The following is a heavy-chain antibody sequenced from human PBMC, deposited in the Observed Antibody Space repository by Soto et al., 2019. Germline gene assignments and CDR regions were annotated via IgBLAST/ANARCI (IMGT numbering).Heavy chain of an antibody. CDR1: GFTFSSYG. CDR3: ARESSTVTTNRYYYYMDV. J-gene: IGHJ6*03. D-gene: IGHD4-17*01. Sequence: GGSLRLSCAASGFTFSSYGMHWVRQAPGKGLEWVAVIWYDGSNKYYADSVKGRFTISRDNSKNTLYLQMNSLRAEDTAVYYCARESSTVTTNRYYYYMDVWGKGTTVTVSS. V-gene: IGHV3-33*01. CDR2: IWYDGSNK.